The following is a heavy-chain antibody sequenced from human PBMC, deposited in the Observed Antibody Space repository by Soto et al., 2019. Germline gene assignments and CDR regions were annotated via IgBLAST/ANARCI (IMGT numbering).Heavy chain of an antibody. CDR2: ISGGGSGA. J-gene: IGHJ4*02. CDR1: GFTFSDHA. Sequence: VPLLESGGGLVQPGGSLRLSCTASGFTFSDHAMTWVRQAPGKGLEWLSGISGGGSGAYYADSVKGRFTVSRANSNNTLFLQMDSLRVEDTAVYYCAIDLWWYTHWGQGTLVTVSS. D-gene: IGHD2-15*01. V-gene: IGHV3-23*01. CDR3: AIDLWWYTH.